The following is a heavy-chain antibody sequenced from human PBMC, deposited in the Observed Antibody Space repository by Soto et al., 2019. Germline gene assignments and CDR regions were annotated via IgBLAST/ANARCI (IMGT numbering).Heavy chain of an antibody. CDR2: IKQDGSEK. V-gene: IGHV3-7*05. CDR3: ARHEYSSSPDYFDY. D-gene: IGHD6-6*01. CDR1: GFTFSSYW. J-gene: IGHJ4*02. Sequence: GGSLRLSCAASGFTFSSYWMSWVRQAPGKGLEWVANIKQDGSEKYYVDSVKGRFTISRDNAKNSLYLQMNSLRAEDTAVYYCARHEYSSSPDYFDYWGQGTLVTVSS.